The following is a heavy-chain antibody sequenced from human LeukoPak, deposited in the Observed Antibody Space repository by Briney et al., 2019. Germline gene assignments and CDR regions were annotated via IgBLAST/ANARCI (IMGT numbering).Heavy chain of an antibody. CDR1: GFTFTKYW. J-gene: IGHJ4*02. Sequence: GGALRLSFAASGFTFTKYWMTWVRQAPGKGLEWVANIKQEGSEKFCVDSVKGRFTISGDNAKNSLDLQINSLGAEDTAVYYCARGLDCRSTSCYLDNWGQGTLVTVSS. D-gene: IGHD2-2*01. CDR2: IKQEGSEK. V-gene: IGHV3-7*01. CDR3: ARGLDCRSTSCYLDN.